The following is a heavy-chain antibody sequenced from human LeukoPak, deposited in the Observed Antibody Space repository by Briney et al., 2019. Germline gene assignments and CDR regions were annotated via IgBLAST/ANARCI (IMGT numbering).Heavy chain of an antibody. J-gene: IGHJ4*02. CDR3: ARDSKGYLFFDY. CDR2: ISAYNGNT. CDR1: GYTFTSYC. V-gene: IGHV1-18*01. D-gene: IGHD2-15*01. Sequence: ASVKVSCKASGYTFTSYCMSWVRQAPGQGLEWMGWISAYNGNTNYAQKLQGRVTMTTDTSTSTAYLELRSLRSDDAAVYYCARDSKGYLFFDYWGQGTLVTVSS.